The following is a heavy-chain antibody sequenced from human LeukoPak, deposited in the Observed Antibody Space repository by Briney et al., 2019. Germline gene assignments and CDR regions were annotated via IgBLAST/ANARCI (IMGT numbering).Heavy chain of an antibody. CDR1: GGTFSSDA. J-gene: IGHJ4*02. Sequence: SVKVSCKASGGTFSSDAISWVRQAPGQGLEWMGGIMPIFGTANYAQKFQGRVTITADKSTSTAYMELSSLRSEDTAVYYCARGGFLMYSYGYDYWGQGTLVTVSS. CDR3: ARGGFLMYSYGYDY. CDR2: IMPIFGTA. V-gene: IGHV1-69*06. D-gene: IGHD5-18*01.